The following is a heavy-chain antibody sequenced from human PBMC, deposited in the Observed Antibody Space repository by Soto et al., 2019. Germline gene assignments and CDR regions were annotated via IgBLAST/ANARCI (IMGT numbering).Heavy chain of an antibody. CDR1: GGSISSYY. CDR2: IYYSGST. D-gene: IGHD2-15*01. J-gene: IGHJ6*02. V-gene: IGHV4-59*01. CDR3: ARVMVVRRIYYYYGMDV. Sequence: SQTLSLPCTVSGGSISSYYWSWIRQPPGKGLEWIGYIYYSGSTNYNPSLKSRVTISVDTSKNQFSLKLSSVTAADTAVYYCARVMVVRRIYYYYGMDVWGQGTTVTVSS.